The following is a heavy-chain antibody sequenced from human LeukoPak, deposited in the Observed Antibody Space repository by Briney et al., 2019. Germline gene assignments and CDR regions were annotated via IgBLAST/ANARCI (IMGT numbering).Heavy chain of an antibody. J-gene: IGHJ5*02. CDR1: GGSISSGGYS. V-gene: IGHV4-31*03. CDR3: ARTRIVVVPAALRGPNWFDP. CDR2: IYYSGST. Sequence: SETLSLTCTVSGGSISSGGYSWSWIRQHPGKGLEWIGYIYYSGSTYYNPSLKSRVTISVDTSKNQFSLKLSSVTAADTAVYYCARTRIVVVPAALRGPNWFDPWGQGTLVTVSS. D-gene: IGHD2-2*01.